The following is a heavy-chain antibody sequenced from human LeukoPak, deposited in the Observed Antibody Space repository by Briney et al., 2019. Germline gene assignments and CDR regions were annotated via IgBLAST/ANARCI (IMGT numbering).Heavy chain of an antibody. V-gene: IGHV3-23*01. CDR3: AKVFCTSISCPFDY. CDR1: GFPLSNCA. CDR2: FGGSGGST. J-gene: IGHJ4*02. D-gene: IGHD2-2*01. Sequence: GGSLRLSCAASGFPLSNCAMSGVGQTPGKGLEGLSAFGGSGGSTYYEDSVKGRLTISTDHSKHRLYLQMNSLRAEHTAVYYCAKVFCTSISCPFDYWVQGPLVTVSS.